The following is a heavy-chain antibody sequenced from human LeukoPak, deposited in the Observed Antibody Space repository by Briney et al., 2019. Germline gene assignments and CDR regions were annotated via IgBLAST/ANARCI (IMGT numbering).Heavy chain of an antibody. J-gene: IGHJ5*02. Sequence: GAPVKVSCKASGYTFTSYGISWVRQAPGQGLEWMGWISAYNGNTNYAQKLQGRVTMTTATSTSTAYMELRSLRSDDTAVYYCARDRCNGGSCYFWFDPWGQGNLVTVSS. CDR2: ISAYNGNT. V-gene: IGHV1-18*01. D-gene: IGHD2-15*01. CDR3: ARDRCNGGSCYFWFDP. CDR1: GYTFTSYG.